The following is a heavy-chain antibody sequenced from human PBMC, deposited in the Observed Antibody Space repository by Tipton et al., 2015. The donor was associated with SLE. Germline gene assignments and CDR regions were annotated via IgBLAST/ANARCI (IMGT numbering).Heavy chain of an antibody. CDR3: ARLGYCTSGVCYTGIDY. D-gene: IGHD2-8*01. J-gene: IGHJ4*02. Sequence: TLSLTCTVSGGSISSYYWSWIRQPPGKGLEWIGYIYYSGSTNYNPSLKSRVTISVDTSKNQFSLKLSSVTAADTAVYYCARLGYCTSGVCYTGIDYWGQGILVTVSS. CDR2: IYYSGST. CDR1: GGSISSYY. V-gene: IGHV4-59*01.